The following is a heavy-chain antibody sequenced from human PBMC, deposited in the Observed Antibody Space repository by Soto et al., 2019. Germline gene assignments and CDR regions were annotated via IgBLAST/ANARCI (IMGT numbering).Heavy chain of an antibody. D-gene: IGHD2-15*01. Sequence: QVQLVQSGAEVKKPGASVKISCRASGYTFTSYAMHWVRQAPGQRLGWMGWINAAKGDTNYSQKFQGRVTITRDTSGSTAYMELSSLRSEDAAVYYCARGTCSGSSCYSFHFDYWGQGTLVTVSS. V-gene: IGHV1-3*01. CDR1: GYTFTSYA. CDR3: ARGTCSGSSCYSFHFDY. CDR2: INAAKGDT. J-gene: IGHJ4*02.